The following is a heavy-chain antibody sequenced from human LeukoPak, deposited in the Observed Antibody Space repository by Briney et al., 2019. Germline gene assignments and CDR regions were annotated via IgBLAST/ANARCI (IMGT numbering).Heavy chain of an antibody. J-gene: IGHJ3*02. Sequence: ASVKVSCKASGYTFTSYGISWVRQAPGQGLEWMGWISGYNRNTDYAQKFQGRVSMTTDTSTTTASMELRSLRSEDTAVYYCARGEGVLWFGELSVAFDIWGQGTMVTVSS. D-gene: IGHD3-10*01. CDR2: ISGYNRNT. CDR1: GYTFTSYG. CDR3: ARGEGVLWFGELSVAFDI. V-gene: IGHV1-18*01.